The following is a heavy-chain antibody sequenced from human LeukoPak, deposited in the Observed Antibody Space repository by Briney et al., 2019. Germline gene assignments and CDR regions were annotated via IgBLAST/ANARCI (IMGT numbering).Heavy chain of an antibody. CDR2: INGDGSST. D-gene: IGHD5-12*01. CDR3: ARGLAARGATMDV. CDR1: GFPLNTFW. J-gene: IGHJ6*03. Sequence: PGGSLRLSCAASGFPLNTFWMQCVPHSPGEGRVWVSRINGDGSSTTYADSVKGRFTISRDNAKNTLYLQMNSLRAEDTAVYYCARGLAARGATMDVWGKGTTVTVSS. V-gene: IGHV3-74*01.